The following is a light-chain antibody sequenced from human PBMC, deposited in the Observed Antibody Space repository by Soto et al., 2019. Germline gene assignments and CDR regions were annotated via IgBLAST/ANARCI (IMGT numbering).Light chain of an antibody. CDR1: QAVPNN. J-gene: IGKJ4*01. Sequence: DIHLTPSPSFLSASVGDRVTITCRPSQAVPNNMAWYQQKPGKPPKLLIYEESTLHSGVPSRFSGRKSGTQFTLTIDSLQHEDFATYYCQQVKTYPRTFGGGTKVEIK. CDR2: EES. CDR3: QQVKTYPRT. V-gene: IGKV1-9*01.